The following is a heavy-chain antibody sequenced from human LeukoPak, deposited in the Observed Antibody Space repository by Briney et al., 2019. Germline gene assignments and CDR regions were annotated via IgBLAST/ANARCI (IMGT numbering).Heavy chain of an antibody. Sequence: GGSLRLSCGASGFTVSSNYMSWVRQAPGKGLEWVSSISGVGSTSYADSVKGRFTISRDNSRSTLYLHMDSLRPEDTSVYYCARSGYYYDSSGSSSWGQGTLVTVSS. CDR1: GFTVSSNY. J-gene: IGHJ5*02. V-gene: IGHV3-66*01. CDR2: ISGVGST. CDR3: ARSGYYYDSSGSSS. D-gene: IGHD3-22*01.